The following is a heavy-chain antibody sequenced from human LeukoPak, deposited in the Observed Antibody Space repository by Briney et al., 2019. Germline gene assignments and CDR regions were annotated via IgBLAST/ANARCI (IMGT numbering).Heavy chain of an antibody. CDR1: GFTFSSYN. J-gene: IGHJ4*02. D-gene: IGHD2-21*01. CDR2: TSSSDAGT. CDR3: AKAPVTSCRGAYCYPFDS. Sequence: GGSLRLSCAASGFTFSSYNMNWVRQTPGKGLEWVAATSSSDAGTYHADSVRGRFTISRDNSKNTLYLQMNSLRAEDAAVYFCAKAPVTSCRGAYCYPFDSWGQGTLVTVSS. V-gene: IGHV3-23*01.